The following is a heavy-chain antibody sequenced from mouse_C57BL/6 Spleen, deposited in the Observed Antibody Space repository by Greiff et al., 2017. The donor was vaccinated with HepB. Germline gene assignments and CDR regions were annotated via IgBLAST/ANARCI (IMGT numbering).Heavy chain of an antibody. Sequence: EVQRVESGGDLVKPGGSLKLSCAASGFTFSSYGMSWVRQTPDKRLEWVATISSGGSYTYYPDSVKGRFTISRDNAKNTLYLQMSSLKSEDTAMYYCASLYDYLYYFDYWGQGTTLTVSS. J-gene: IGHJ2*01. D-gene: IGHD2-4*01. V-gene: IGHV5-6*01. CDR1: GFTFSSYG. CDR3: ASLYDYLYYFDY. CDR2: ISSGGSYT.